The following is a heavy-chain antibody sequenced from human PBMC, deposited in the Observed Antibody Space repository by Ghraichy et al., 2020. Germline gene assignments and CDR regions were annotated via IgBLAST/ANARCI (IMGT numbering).Heavy chain of an antibody. D-gene: IGHD1-26*01. CDR2: ISSSSSTI. J-gene: IGHJ3*02. Sequence: GGSLRLSCAASGFTFSSYSMNWVRQAPGKGLEWVSYISSSSSTIYYADSVKGRFTISRDNAKNSLYLQMNSLRAEDTAVYYCAREGSGSYFPGRGDAFDIWGQGTMVTVSS. V-gene: IGHV3-48*01. CDR1: GFTFSSYS. CDR3: AREGSGSYFPGRGDAFDI.